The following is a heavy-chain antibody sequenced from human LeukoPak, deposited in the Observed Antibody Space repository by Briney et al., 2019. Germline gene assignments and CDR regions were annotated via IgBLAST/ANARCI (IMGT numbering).Heavy chain of an antibody. D-gene: IGHD3-10*01. V-gene: IGHV4-59*01. Sequence: PSETLSLTCTVSGGSISSYYWTWIRQPPGKGLAWIGYIYHNGDTNYNPSLKSRVTISVDTSKNQFPLKLSSVTAADTAVYYCARKIRGVDAFDIWGQGTMVTVSS. CDR3: ARKIRGVDAFDI. CDR2: IYHNGDT. J-gene: IGHJ3*02. CDR1: GGSISSYY.